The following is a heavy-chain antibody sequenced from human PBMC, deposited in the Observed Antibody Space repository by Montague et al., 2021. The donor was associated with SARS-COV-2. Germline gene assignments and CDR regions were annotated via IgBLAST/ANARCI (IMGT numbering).Heavy chain of an antibody. J-gene: IGHJ4*02. CDR3: TRLPRGSGTWGYFDY. D-gene: IGHD3-10*01. Sequence: SETLSLTCTVSDGSIRSYYWNWMRQTPGKGLEWVGYMHDSRTANYNPSLRSRVTLMVDASRNQFSLELSSVTAADTAMYYCTRLPRGSGTWGYFDYWAQGTLATVSS. CDR1: DGSIRSYY. V-gene: IGHV4-59*08. CDR2: MHDSRTA.